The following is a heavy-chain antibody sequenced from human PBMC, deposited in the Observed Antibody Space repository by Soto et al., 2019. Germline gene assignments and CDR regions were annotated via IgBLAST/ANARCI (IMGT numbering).Heavy chain of an antibody. Sequence: QVQLVESGGGVVQPGRSLRLSCAASGFTFSSYAMHLVRKAPGKGLEWVAVISYGGSNKYYADSVKGRFSISRDNPKNTLYLQMNSLRAEDRAVYYCAREAGDIVVVPAAIGVRCDPWGQGTLVTVSS. CDR3: AREAGDIVVVPAAIGVRCDP. CDR2: ISYGGSNK. D-gene: IGHD2-2*01. J-gene: IGHJ5*02. CDR1: GFTFSSYA. V-gene: IGHV3-30-3*01.